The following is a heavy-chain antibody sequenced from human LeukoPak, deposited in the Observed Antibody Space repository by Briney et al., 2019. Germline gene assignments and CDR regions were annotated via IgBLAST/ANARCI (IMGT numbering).Heavy chain of an antibody. D-gene: IGHD1-26*01. Sequence: GGSLRLSCAASRFTFSDYHMSWVRQAPGKGPEWVSVISGSGDSTYDADSVKGRFTISRDNIKNTLYLQVNSLRAEDTAVYYCAKDLGLPVGSTPFDSWGQGTLVTVSS. CDR3: AKDLGLPVGSTPFDS. CDR1: RFTFSDYH. V-gene: IGHV3-23*01. J-gene: IGHJ4*02. CDR2: ISGSGDST.